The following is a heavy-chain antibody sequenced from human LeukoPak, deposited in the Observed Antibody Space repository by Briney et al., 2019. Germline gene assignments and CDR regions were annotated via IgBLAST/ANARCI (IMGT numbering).Heavy chain of an antibody. V-gene: IGHV3-7*03. CDR1: GFALSSHW. J-gene: IGHJ6*02. CDR2: VNRDGSET. Sequence: GGSLRLSCAASGFALSSHWMTWVRQVPGRGPEWVANVNRDGSETYYLDSVKGRFTISKDNTKNSLYLQMNSLRAEDTALYHCARNNGMDVWGQGTTVIVSS. CDR3: ARNNGMDV.